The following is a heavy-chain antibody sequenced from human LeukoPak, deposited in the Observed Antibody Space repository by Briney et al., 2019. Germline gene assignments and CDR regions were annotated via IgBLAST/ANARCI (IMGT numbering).Heavy chain of an antibody. V-gene: IGHV3-7*03. CDR1: GFALSSHW. J-gene: IGHJ6*02. CDR2: VNRDGSET. Sequence: GGSLRLSCAASGFALSSHWMTWVRQVPGRGPEWVANVNRDGSETYYLDSVKGRFTISKDNTKNSLYLQMNSLRAEDTALYHCARNNGMDVWGQGTTVIVSS. CDR3: ARNNGMDV.